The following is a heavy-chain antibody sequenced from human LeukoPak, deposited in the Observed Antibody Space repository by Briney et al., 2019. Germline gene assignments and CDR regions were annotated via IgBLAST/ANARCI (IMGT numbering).Heavy chain of an antibody. J-gene: IGHJ4*02. Sequence: PSETLSLTCTASGGSISSASYYWSWVRQPAGKGLEWIGRVYTSESTNYKPSLESRVTMSVDTSKNQFSLNLSSVTAADTAVYYCARGNSSSWPLDYWGQGALVTVSS. CDR3: ARGNSSSWPLDY. V-gene: IGHV4-61*02. CDR2: VYTSEST. D-gene: IGHD6-13*01. CDR1: GGSISSASYY.